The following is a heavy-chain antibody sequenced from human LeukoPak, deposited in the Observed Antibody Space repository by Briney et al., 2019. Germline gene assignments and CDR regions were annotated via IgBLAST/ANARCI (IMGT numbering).Heavy chain of an antibody. D-gene: IGHD1-26*01. CDR1: GGSISSGSYY. J-gene: IGHJ3*02. V-gene: IGHV4-61*02. Sequence: SQTLSLTRTVSGGSISSGSYYWSWIRQPAGQGLEYIGRMYTSGSTNYNPSLKSRVTISVDTSKNQSSLKLSSVTAADTAVYYCARVWELSDAFDIWGQGTMVTVSS. CDR3: ARVWELSDAFDI. CDR2: MYTSGST.